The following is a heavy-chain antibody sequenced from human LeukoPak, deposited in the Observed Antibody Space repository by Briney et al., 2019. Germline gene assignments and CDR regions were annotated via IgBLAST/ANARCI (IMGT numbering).Heavy chain of an antibody. D-gene: IGHD3-10*01. CDR3: ARGRGGKRGGAYFDY. Sequence: GSLRLSCVASGFSFNNFGMSWVRQPPGKGLEWIGEIYHSGSTNYNPSLKSRVTISVDKSKNQFSLKLSSVTAADTAVYYCARGRGGKRGGAYFDYWGQGTLVTVSS. CDR2: IYHSGST. J-gene: IGHJ4*02. CDR1: GFSFNNF. V-gene: IGHV4-4*02.